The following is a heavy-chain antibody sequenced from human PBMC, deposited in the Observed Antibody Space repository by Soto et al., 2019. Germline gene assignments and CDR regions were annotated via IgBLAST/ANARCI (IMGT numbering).Heavy chain of an antibody. CDR1: GGSISSYY. Sequence: SETLSLTCTVSGGSISSYYWSWIRQPAGKGLEWIGRIYTSGSTNYNPSLKSRVTMSVDTSKNQFSLKLSSVTAADTAVYYCARDDSTTGTTKSYYYYYGMDVWGQVTTVT. D-gene: IGHD1-1*01. J-gene: IGHJ6*02. V-gene: IGHV4-4*07. CDR3: ARDDSTTGTTKSYYYYYGMDV. CDR2: IYTSGST.